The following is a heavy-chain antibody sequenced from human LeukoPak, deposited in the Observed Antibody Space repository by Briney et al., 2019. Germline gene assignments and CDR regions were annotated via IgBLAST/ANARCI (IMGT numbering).Heavy chain of an antibody. D-gene: IGHD1-26*01. J-gene: IGHJ3*02. CDR2: ISSSSSYI. CDR1: GFTFSSYS. CDR3: ARGHGSSDAFDI. Sequence: KPGGSLRLSCAASGFTFSSYSMNWVRQAPGKGLEWVSSISSSSSYIYYADSVKGRFTISRDNAKNSLYLQMNSLRAEDTAVYYCARGHGSSDAFDIWGQGTMATVSS. V-gene: IGHV3-21*01.